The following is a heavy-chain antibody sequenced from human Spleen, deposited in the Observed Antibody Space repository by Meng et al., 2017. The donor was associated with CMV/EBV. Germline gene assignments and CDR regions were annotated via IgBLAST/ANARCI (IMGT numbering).Heavy chain of an antibody. V-gene: IGHV3-7*01. Sequence: GESLKISCAASEFTFSSYWMSWLRQAPGKGLEWLANIKPDGGETYYADSVKGRFTISRDNAKRSLYLQMNSVRDEDTAVYYCAKWGDDRKTGPWGQGTLVTVSS. CDR2: IKPDGGET. CDR3: AKWGDDRKTGP. D-gene: IGHD3-16*01. J-gene: IGHJ5*02. CDR1: EFTFSSYW.